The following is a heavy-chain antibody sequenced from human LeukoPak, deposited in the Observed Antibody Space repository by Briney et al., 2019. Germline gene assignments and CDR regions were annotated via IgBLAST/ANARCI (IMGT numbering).Heavy chain of an antibody. D-gene: IGHD1-1*01. Sequence: GALRLSSAASGFPFSSYWMSWVRRAPGKGGEGVASIKQDGSDKYYMDSVKGRFTISRDNAKKSLYLQLNSLRADDTAVYYCARLTGTTGFDYWGQGTLVTVSS. CDR2: IKQDGSDK. J-gene: IGHJ4*02. CDR1: GFPFSSYW. CDR3: ARLTGTTGFDY. V-gene: IGHV3-7*01.